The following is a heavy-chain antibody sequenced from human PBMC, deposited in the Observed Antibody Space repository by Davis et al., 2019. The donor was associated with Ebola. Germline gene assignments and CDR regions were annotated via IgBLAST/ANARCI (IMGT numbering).Heavy chain of an antibody. J-gene: IGHJ6*04. V-gene: IGHV3-30*18. CDR1: VITFSSYA. D-gene: IGHD3-9*01. Sequence: GESLKISCTDSVITFSSYAMTWVRQAPGKGLEWLAVISYDGNNKYYAGSVKGRFTISRDNSQNTLYLQMNSLGAEDTAVYYCAKDLLSWPYDPLTGPDVWGKGTTVTVSS. CDR2: ISYDGNNK. CDR3: AKDLLSWPYDPLTGPDV.